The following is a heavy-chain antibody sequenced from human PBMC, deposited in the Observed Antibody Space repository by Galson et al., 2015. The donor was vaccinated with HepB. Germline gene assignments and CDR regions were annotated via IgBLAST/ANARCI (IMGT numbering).Heavy chain of an antibody. CDR1: GYTFSGYY. CDR2: INPNGGVS. J-gene: IGHJ3*02. D-gene: IGHD2-8*02. CDR3: AGWSIAVLPGGYDAFDI. V-gene: IGHV1-2*06. Sequence: SVKVSCKASGYTFSGYYIHWVRQAPGQGLEWVGRINPNGGVSNYAQKFQGRVTMTRDTSINTAYMELSRLNSDDTAVFYCAGWSIAVLPGGYDAFDIWGQGTMITVS.